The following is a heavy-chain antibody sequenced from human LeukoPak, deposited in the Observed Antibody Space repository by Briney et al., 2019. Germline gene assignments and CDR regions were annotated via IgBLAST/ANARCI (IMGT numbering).Heavy chain of an antibody. J-gene: IGHJ4*02. CDR2: IYYSGST. CDR3: ARGLYYYDSSGYYYGHPFDC. CDR1: GGSLSSSSYY. D-gene: IGHD3-22*01. Sequence: SETLSLTCTVSGGSLSSSSYYWGWIRQPPGKGLEWIGSIYYSGSTYYNPSLKSRVTISVDTTKNQFSLKLSSVTAADTAVYYCARGLYYYDSSGYYYGHPFDCWGQGTLVTVSS. V-gene: IGHV4-39*07.